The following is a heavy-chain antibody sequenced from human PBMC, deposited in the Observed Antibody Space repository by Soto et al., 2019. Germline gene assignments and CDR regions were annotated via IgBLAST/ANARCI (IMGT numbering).Heavy chain of an antibody. CDR2: ITPIFGTA. Sequence: QVQLVQSGAEVKKPGSSVKVSCKASGGTFSSYAISWVRQAPGQGLEWMGGITPIFGTANYAQKFQGRVTITADKSTSTASMELSSLRSEDTDVYYCARDPYESIGLRVGAFDSWGQGTMVTVSS. CDR3: ARDPYESIGLRVGAFDS. J-gene: IGHJ3*02. V-gene: IGHV1-69*06. CDR1: GGTFSSYA. D-gene: IGHD3-22*01.